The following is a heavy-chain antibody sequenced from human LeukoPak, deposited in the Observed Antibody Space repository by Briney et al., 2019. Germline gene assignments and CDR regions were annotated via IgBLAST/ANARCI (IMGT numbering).Heavy chain of an antibody. J-gene: IGHJ4*02. Sequence: SETLSLTCTVSGGSVSSGNYYWSWIRQPPGKGLEWIGHIYYSGSAKYNPSLKSRVTISRDTSKNQFSLRLSSVTAADTAVYYCAREGRFYDSLTGLYINAGPDYWGQGTLVTVSS. CDR3: AREGRFYDSLTGLYINAGPDY. V-gene: IGHV4-61*01. CDR1: GGSVSSGNYY. D-gene: IGHD3-9*01. CDR2: IYYSGSA.